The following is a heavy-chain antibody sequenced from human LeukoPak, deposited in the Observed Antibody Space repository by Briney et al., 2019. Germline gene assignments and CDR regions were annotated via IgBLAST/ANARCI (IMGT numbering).Heavy chain of an antibody. D-gene: IGHD2-2*01. CDR1: GNYW. CDR3: VSFYETY. J-gene: IGHJ4*02. V-gene: IGHV3-74*01. Sequence: GGSLRLSCAASGNYWMHWVRQAPGKGLVWVSNINSDGSWTSYADSVKGRFTISKDNAKNTVYLQMNNLRAEDTAVYYCVSFYETYWGRGTLVTVSS. CDR2: INSDGSWT.